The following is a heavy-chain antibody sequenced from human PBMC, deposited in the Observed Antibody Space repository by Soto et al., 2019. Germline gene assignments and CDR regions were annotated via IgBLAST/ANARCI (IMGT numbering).Heavy chain of an antibody. CDR2: MNPNSGNT. D-gene: IGHD6-6*01. V-gene: IGHV1-8*01. Sequence: ASVKVSCKASGYTFTSYDINWVRQATGQGLEWMGWMNPNSGNTGYAQKFQGRVTMTRNTSISTAYVELSSLRSEDTAVYYCARGRRVAARPKNWFDPWGQGTLVTVSS. J-gene: IGHJ5*02. CDR1: GYTFTSYD. CDR3: ARGRRVAARPKNWFDP.